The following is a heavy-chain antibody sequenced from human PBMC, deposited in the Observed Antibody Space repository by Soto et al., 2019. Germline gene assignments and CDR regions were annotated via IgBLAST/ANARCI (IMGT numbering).Heavy chain of an antibody. CDR1: GFSFKSYW. J-gene: IGHJ4*02. V-gene: IGHV3-7*04. D-gene: IGHD3-16*01. Sequence: EVQLVESGGGVVQPGGSLRLSCAASGFSFKSYWMTWVRQGPGKGPEWVANIKRDGSEIYYVDSVKGRFTISRDNAKNSLDLQMNSLRVEDTAVYYCARVGGAGFLWSSDFWGQGTLVIVSS. CDR3: ARVGGAGFLWSSDF. CDR2: IKRDGSEI.